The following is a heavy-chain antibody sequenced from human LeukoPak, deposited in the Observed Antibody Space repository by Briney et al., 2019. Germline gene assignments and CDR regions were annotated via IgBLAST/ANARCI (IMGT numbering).Heavy chain of an antibody. V-gene: IGHV1-2*02. D-gene: IGHD1-26*01. CDR1: GYTFTGYY. CDR3: ARDAPLYSGSYTVQH. CDR2: INPNSGGT. Sequence: GASVKVSCKTSGYTFTGYYMHWVRQAPGQGLEWMGWINPNSGGTNYAQKFQGRVTMTRDTSISTAYMELSRLRSDDTAVYYCARDAPLYSGSYTVQHWGQGTLVTVSS. J-gene: IGHJ1*01.